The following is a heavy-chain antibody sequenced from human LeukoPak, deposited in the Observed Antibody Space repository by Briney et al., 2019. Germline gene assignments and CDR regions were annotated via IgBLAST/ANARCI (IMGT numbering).Heavy chain of an antibody. Sequence: SSETLSLTCTVSGGSISSSSYYWGWIRQPPGKGLEWIGSIYYSGSTYYNPSLKSRVTISVDTSKNQFSLKLSSVTTADTAVYYCARDGRELYYYYYYMDVWGKGTTVTVSS. CDR3: ARDGRELYYYYYYMDV. D-gene: IGHD1-26*01. CDR1: GGSISSSSYY. CDR2: IYYSGST. V-gene: IGHV4-39*07. J-gene: IGHJ6*03.